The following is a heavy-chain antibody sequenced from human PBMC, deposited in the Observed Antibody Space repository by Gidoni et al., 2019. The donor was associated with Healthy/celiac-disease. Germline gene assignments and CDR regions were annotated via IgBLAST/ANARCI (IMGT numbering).Heavy chain of an antibody. CDR2: ISSNGGST. V-gene: IGHV3-64D*06. CDR3: VKPMVDTAMVPFY. Sequence: EVQLVESGGGLVQPGGSLRLSCSASGFTFSSYAMHWVRQAPGKGLEYVSAISSNGGSTYYADSVKGRFTISRDNSKNTLYLQMSSLRAEDTAVYYCVKPMVDTAMVPFYRGQGTLVTVSS. D-gene: IGHD5-18*01. J-gene: IGHJ4*02. CDR1: GFTFSSYA.